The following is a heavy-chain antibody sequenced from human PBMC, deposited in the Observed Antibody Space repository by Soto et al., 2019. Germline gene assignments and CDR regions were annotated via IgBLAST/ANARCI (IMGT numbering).Heavy chain of an antibody. CDR3: ARVSGWYRSTSYYFDY. D-gene: IGHD6-19*01. V-gene: IGHV3-30-3*01. J-gene: IGHJ4*02. CDR1: GFTFSSYA. Sequence: QVQLVESGGGVVQPGRSLRLSCAASGFTFSSYAMHWVRQAPGKGLEWVAVISYDGSNKYYADSVKGRFTISRDNSKNTLYLQMNSLRAEDTAVYYCARVSGWYRSTSYYFDYWGQGTLVTVSS. CDR2: ISYDGSNK.